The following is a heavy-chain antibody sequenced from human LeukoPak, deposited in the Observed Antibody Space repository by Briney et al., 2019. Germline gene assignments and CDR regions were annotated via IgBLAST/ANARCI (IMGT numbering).Heavy chain of an antibody. V-gene: IGHV1-46*01. J-gene: IGHJ4*02. D-gene: IGHD2-8*01. CDR3: ARIHKYCTDGVCSDY. Sequence: ASVKVSCKAFGYTFTAYFIQWVRQAPGQGLEWVGIINPSDGTTSYAQKFQGRVTMTRDTSTSTVYIELSSLRFEDTAVFYCARIHKYCTDGVCSDYWGQGTLVTVSS. CDR1: GYTFTAYF. CDR2: INPSDGTT.